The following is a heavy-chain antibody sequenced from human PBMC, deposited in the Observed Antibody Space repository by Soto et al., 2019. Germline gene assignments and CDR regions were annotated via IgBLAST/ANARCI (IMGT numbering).Heavy chain of an antibody. CDR3: TTDSHFSTGLVRFDL. CDR2: IKSKIDGGTT. J-gene: IGHJ4*01. CDR1: GFIFSTAW. V-gene: IGHV3-15*07. Sequence: EVQLVESGGGLVEPGGSLRLSCAASGFIFSTAWINWVRQAPGKGLEWVGRIKSKIDGGTTDFAASVKGRFAISRDDSQDTMFLQMNSLKSEDTAVYYCTTDSHFSTGLVRFDLWGRGTLVTVSS. D-gene: IGHD3-3*02.